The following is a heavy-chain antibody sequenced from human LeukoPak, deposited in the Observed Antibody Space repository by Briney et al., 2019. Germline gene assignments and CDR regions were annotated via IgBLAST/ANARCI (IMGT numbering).Heavy chain of an antibody. Sequence: TETLSLTCTVSGFSITSGYYWAWIRQPPGRGLGWFGIIYHSGNTYYNPSLKSRFIILVDTSKNQFSLQLDSVTPAATAVYYCVRAGYSIGVSCYSAVPGKYWGQGALVTVSS. V-gene: IGHV4-38-2*02. CDR3: VRAGYSIGVSCYSAVPGKY. J-gene: IGHJ4*02. D-gene: IGHD2-15*01. CDR1: GFSITSGYY. CDR2: IYHSGNT.